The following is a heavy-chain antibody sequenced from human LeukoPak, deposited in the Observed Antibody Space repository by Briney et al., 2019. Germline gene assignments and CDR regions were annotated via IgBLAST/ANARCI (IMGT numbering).Heavy chain of an antibody. V-gene: IGHV4-34*01. CDR3: ARYLDYGGNSRVFQH. Sequence: SETLSLTCAVYGGSLSAYYWTWIRQPPGKGLEWIGEINHGESTNYNPSLKSRVTISVDTSKNQFSLKLSSVTAADTAVYYCARYLDYGGNSRVFQHWGQGTLVTVSS. CDR1: GGSLSAYY. CDR2: INHGEST. J-gene: IGHJ1*01. D-gene: IGHD4-23*01.